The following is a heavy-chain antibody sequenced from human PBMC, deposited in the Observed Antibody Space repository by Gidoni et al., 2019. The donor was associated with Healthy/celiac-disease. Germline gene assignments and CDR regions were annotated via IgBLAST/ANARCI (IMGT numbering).Heavy chain of an antibody. CDR3: ARRGEGGSSDY. CDR1: GYRFTSYW. J-gene: IGHJ4*02. CDR2: IDPSDSYI. D-gene: IGHD3-16*01. V-gene: IGHV5-10-1*03. Sequence: EVQLVQSGAEVKKPGESLRISCKGSGYRFTSYWITWVRQMPGKGLEWMGRIDPSDSYINYSPSFQGHVTISVDKSITTAYLQWSSLKASDSAMYYCARRGEGGSSDYWGQGTLVTVSS.